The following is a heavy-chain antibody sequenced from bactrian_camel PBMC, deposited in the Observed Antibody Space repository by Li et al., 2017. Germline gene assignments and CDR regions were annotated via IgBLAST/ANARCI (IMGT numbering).Heavy chain of an antibody. J-gene: IGHJ4*01. V-gene: IGHV3S40*01. CDR1: GFVLSAEA. D-gene: IGHD1*01. CDR3: VRDVSELAF. Sequence: VQLVESGGGLGQPGGSLRLSCTASGFVLSAEAMSWVRQAPGKGLEWVSTINTGGGTTYYADSLKGRFAISRDNAENTVYLQMNSLKADDTAVYYCVRDVSELAFWGQGTQVTVS. CDR2: INTGGGTT.